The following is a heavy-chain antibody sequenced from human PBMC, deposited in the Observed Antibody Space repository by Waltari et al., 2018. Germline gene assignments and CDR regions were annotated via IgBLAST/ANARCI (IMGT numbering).Heavy chain of an antibody. CDR3: ARSAPVVGATWNWFDP. CDR2: ISAYNGNT. Sequence: QVQLVQSGAEVKKPGASVKVSCKASGYTFTSYGIRWVRQAPGQGLEWMGWISAYNGNTNYAQKLQGRVTMTTDTSTSTAYMELRSLRSDDTAVYYCARSAPVVGATWNWFDPWGQGTLVTVSS. V-gene: IGHV1-18*01. J-gene: IGHJ5*02. CDR1: GYTFTSYG. D-gene: IGHD1-26*01.